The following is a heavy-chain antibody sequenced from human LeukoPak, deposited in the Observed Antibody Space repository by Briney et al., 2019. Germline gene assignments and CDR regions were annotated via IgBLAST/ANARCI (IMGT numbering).Heavy chain of an antibody. CDR3: AIYDYVWGSYRYLDY. V-gene: IGHV3-7*01. CDR2: IKQDGSEK. J-gene: IGHJ4*02. Sequence: PGGSLRLSCAASGFTFSSYWMSWVRQAPGKGLEWVANIKQDGSEKYYVDSVKGRFTISRDNAKNSLYLQMNSLRAEDTAVYYCAIYDYVWGSYRYLDYWGQGTLVTVSS. D-gene: IGHD3-16*02. CDR1: GFTFSSYW.